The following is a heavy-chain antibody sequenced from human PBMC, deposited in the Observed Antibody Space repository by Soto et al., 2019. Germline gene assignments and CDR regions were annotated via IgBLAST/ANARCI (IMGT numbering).Heavy chain of an antibody. CDR3: ARDNRELLYYWFDP. CDR1: GYTFTSYG. CDR2: ISAYNGNT. J-gene: IGHJ5*02. V-gene: IGHV1-18*01. D-gene: IGHD1-26*01. Sequence: ASVKVSCKASGYTFTSYGISWVRQAPGQGLEWMGWISAYNGNTNYAQKLQGGVTMTTDTSTSTAYMELRSLRSEDTAVYYCARDNRELLYYWFDPWGQGTLVTVSS.